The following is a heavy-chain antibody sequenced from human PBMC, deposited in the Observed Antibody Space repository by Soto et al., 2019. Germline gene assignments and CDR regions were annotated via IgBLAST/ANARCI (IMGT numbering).Heavy chain of an antibody. J-gene: IGHJ6*02. Sequence: PGGSLTLSCAASAFTSSSYGMQLVRRAPRKGLEWVAVISYDGSNKYYADSVKGRFTISRDNSKNTLYLQMNSLRAEDTAVYYCARGMISDYYYYGMDVWGQGTTVTVSS. CDR2: ISYDGSNK. D-gene: IGHD3-22*01. V-gene: IGHV3-30-3*01. CDR3: ARGMISDYYYYGMDV. CDR1: AFTSSSYG.